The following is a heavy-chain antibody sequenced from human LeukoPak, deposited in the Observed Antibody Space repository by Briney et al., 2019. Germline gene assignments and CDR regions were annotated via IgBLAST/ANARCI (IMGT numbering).Heavy chain of an antibody. V-gene: IGHV3-48*03. Sequence: GGSLRPSCAASGFTFSSYAMSWVRQAPGKGLEWVSAISSSGSTIYYADSVKGRFTISRDNAKNSLYLQMNSLRAEDTAVYYCARVGAGSYYKATDYWGQGTLVTVSS. J-gene: IGHJ4*02. CDR3: ARVGAGSYYKATDY. D-gene: IGHD3-10*01. CDR1: GFTFSSYA. CDR2: ISSSGSTI.